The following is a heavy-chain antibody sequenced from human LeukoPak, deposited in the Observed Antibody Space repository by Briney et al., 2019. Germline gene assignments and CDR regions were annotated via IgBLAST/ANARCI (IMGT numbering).Heavy chain of an antibody. D-gene: IGHD3-10*01. Sequence: ASVKVSCKASGGTFSSYAISWVRQAPGQGLEWMGIINPSGGSTSYAQKFQGRVTMTRDTSTSTVYMELSSLRSEDTAVYYCARASRGPYYGSGSQFDYWGQGTLVTVSS. CDR2: INPSGGST. V-gene: IGHV1-46*01. J-gene: IGHJ4*02. CDR3: ARASRGPYYGSGSQFDY. CDR1: GGTFSSYA.